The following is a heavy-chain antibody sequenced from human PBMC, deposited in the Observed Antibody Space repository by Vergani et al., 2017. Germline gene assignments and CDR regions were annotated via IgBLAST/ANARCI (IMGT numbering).Heavy chain of an antibody. D-gene: IGHD6-25*01. V-gene: IGHV3-11*06. CDR2: ISSSSSYI. J-gene: IGHJ6*02. CDR1: GFTFSDYY. Sequence: QVQLVESGGGLVKPGGSLRLSCAASGFTFSDYYMSWIRQAPGKGLEWVSYISSSSSYINYADSVKGRFTISRDNAKNSLYLQMNSLRAEDTAVYDCAGAGAAGGRDNYNGMDAWGQGSTVTVSS. CDR3: AGAGAAGGRDNYNGMDA.